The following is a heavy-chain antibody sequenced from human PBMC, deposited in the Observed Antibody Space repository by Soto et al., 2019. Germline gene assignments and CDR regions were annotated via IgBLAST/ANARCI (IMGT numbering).Heavy chain of an antibody. J-gene: IGHJ5*02. CDR1: GFTFSTYA. V-gene: IGHV3-23*01. D-gene: IGHD2-15*01. CDR2: ISGSGGAT. CDR3: AKDGGGSYYICCWFDP. Sequence: PGGSLRLSCAASGFTFSTYALTWVRQAPGKGLEWVSSISGSGGATYYADSVKGRFTLSRDDSKDTLYLQMNSLRAEDTAIYYCAKDGGGSYYICCWFDPWGQGTLVTVSS.